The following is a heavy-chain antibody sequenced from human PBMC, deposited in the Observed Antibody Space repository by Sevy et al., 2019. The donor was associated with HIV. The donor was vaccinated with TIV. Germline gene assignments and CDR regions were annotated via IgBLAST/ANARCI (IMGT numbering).Heavy chain of an antibody. CDR2: ISSSGGST. J-gene: IGHJ6*02. CDR3: ATRRTDFWSGYADGMDV. CDR1: GFTFSSYA. V-gene: IGHV3-23*01. Sequence: GGSLRLSCAASGFTFSSYAMSWVRQAPGKGLEWVSGISSSGGSTYYADSVKGRFTISRDNSKNTLYLQVNSLRVEDTAIYYCATRRTDFWSGYADGMDVWGRGTTVTVSS. D-gene: IGHD3-3*01.